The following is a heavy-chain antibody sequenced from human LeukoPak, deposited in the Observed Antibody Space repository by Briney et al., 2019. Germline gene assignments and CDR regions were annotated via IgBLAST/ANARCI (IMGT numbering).Heavy chain of an antibody. V-gene: IGHV4-59*01. CDR3: ARDIGTAGSHDDY. D-gene: IGHD6-13*01. Sequence: SETLTLSCTACGDTIRIYDRSWIRQPPGKGLEWIGYIYYSGSTNYNPSLKSRVTISVDTSKNQFSLKLSSVTAADPAVYYCARDIGTAGSHDDYWGQGTLGTVSS. CDR2: IYYSGST. CDR1: GDTIRIYD. J-gene: IGHJ4*02.